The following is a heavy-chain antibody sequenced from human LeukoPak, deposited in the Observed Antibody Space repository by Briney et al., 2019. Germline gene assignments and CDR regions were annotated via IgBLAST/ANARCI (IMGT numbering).Heavy chain of an antibody. CDR3: ARDAGGYGFYGDY. CDR2: IKQDGSEK. Sequence: AGSLRLSCAASGFTFSSYWMSWVRQAPGKGLEWVANIKQDGSEKNYVDSVKGRFTISRDKAKNSLYLQMNSLRAEDTAVYYGARDAGGYGFYGDYCGQGTLVTVSS. CDR1: GFTFSSYW. D-gene: IGHD5-18*01. J-gene: IGHJ4*02. V-gene: IGHV3-7*01.